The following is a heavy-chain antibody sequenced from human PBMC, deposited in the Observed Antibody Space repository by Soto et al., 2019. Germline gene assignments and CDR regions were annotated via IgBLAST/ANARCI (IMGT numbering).Heavy chain of an antibody. CDR2: IGAYNGNT. CDR1: GYTFTSNG. J-gene: IGHJ4*02. Sequence: QVQLVQSGAEVKKPGASVKVSCKASGYTFTSNGISWVRQAPGQGLEWMGWIGAYNGNTNYAQKLQGRVTMTTDTSTSTAYMELRSLRSDDTAAYYCARALSGSYPESNFDYWGQGTLVTVSS. CDR3: ARALSGSYPESNFDY. V-gene: IGHV1-18*01. D-gene: IGHD1-26*01.